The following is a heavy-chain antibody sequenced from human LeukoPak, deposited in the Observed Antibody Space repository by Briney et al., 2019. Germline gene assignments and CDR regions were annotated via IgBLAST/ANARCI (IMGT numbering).Heavy chain of an antibody. V-gene: IGHV3-7*01. CDR1: GFTFTNYW. D-gene: IGHD3-10*01. CDR2: IKQDGSET. J-gene: IGHJ4*02. CDR3: ARDPGEWQVPIDY. Sequence: GGSLRLSCAASGFTFTNYWMTWVRQAPGKGLEWVADIKQDGSETRYMDSVKGRFTISRDNAKNSLYLHMNNLRAEDTAVHFCARDPGEWQVPIDYWGQGTLVNVSS.